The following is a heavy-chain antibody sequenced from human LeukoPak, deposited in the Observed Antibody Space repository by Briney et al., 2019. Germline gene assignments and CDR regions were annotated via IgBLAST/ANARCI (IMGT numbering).Heavy chain of an antibody. Sequence: SVKVSCKASGGTFSSYAISWVRQAPGQGLEWMGGIIPIFGTANYAQKFQGRVTITRNTSISTPYMELSSLRSENTAVYYCARERKPYCSSTSCYYYYYMDVWGKGTTVTVSS. V-gene: IGHV1-69*05. CDR3: ARERKPYCSSTSCYYYYYMDV. CDR2: IIPIFGTA. J-gene: IGHJ6*03. CDR1: GGTFSSYA. D-gene: IGHD2-2*01.